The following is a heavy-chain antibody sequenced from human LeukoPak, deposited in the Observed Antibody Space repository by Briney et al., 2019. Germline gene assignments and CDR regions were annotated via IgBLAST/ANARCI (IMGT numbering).Heavy chain of an antibody. V-gene: IGHV5-51*01. D-gene: IGHD6-13*01. Sequence: GESLKISCQGSGYNFPTYWIAWVRQMPGKGLEWMGSIYPDDSSTTYSPSFQGQVTISADKSISTAYLQWSSLKASDTAMYYCARLGPRQLVRGYVDPWGQGTLVTVSS. J-gene: IGHJ5*02. CDR3: ARLGPRQLVRGYVDP. CDR2: IYPDDSST. CDR1: GYNFPTYW.